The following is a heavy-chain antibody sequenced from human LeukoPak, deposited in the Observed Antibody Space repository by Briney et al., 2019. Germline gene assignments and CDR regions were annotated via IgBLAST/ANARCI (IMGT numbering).Heavy chain of an antibody. D-gene: IGHD1-26*01. Sequence: SETLSLTCAVYGGSFSGYYWSWIRQPPGKGLEWVGYVYYVSSTNYNPSLKSRVTMSVDPSRNQFSLKLNSVTAADTAVYYCARTQSQSGSYRYYYGYWGQGTPVTVSS. V-gene: IGHV4-59*01. CDR1: GGSFSGYY. CDR3: ARTQSQSGSYRYYYGY. J-gene: IGHJ4*02. CDR2: VYYVSST.